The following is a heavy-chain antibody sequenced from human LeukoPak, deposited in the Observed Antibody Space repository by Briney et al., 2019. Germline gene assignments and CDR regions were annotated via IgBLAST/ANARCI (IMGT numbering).Heavy chain of an antibody. CDR1: GFTFSSYS. CDR2: ISSSSSYI. D-gene: IGHD2/OR15-2a*01. CDR3: ARYLRLLAGYYYMDV. Sequence: GGSLRLSCAASGFTFSSYSMNWVRQAPGKGLEWVSSISSSSSYIYYADSVKGRFTISRDNANNSLYLQMNSLRAEDTAVYYCARYLRLLAGYYYMDVWGKGTTVTVSS. V-gene: IGHV3-21*01. J-gene: IGHJ6*03.